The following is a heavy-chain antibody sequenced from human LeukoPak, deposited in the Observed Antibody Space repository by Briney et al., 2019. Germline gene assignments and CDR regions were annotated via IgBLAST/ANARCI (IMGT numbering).Heavy chain of an antibody. J-gene: IGHJ6*02. CDR1: GGSISSYY. D-gene: IGHD3-22*01. CDR3: ARGAAFTYYYDSSGYWHYYGMDV. Sequence: SETLSLTCTVSGGSISSYYWSWIRQPPGKGLEWIGYIYYSGSTNYNPSLNSRVTISVDTSKNQFSLKLSSVTAADPAVYYCARGAAFTYYYDSSGYWHYYGMDVWGQGTTVTVSS. V-gene: IGHV4-59*12. CDR2: IYYSGST.